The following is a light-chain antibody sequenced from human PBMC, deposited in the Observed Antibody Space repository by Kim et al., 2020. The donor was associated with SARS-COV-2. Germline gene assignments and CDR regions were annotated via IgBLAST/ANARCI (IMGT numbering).Light chain of an antibody. V-gene: IGLV2-14*03. CDR3: CSTSNTLDYV. J-gene: IGLJ1*01. Sequence: GQSISISCSGTSGDVGNYNSVAWYQQHAGEAPRLIIYDVRDRPSGVSAGFSGSKSANMASPTISGLRSDDEADYYCCSTSNTLDYVFGSGTRVTVL. CDR2: DVR. CDR1: SGDVGNYNS.